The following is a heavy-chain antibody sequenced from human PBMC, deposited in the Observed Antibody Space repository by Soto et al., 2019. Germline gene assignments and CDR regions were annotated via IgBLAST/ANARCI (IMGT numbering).Heavy chain of an antibody. CDR3: ARDYWYRLDY. CDR2: IWHDGRTK. Sequence: GGSLRLSCAASGFTFSNYGMHWVRQAPGKGLEWVTVIWHDGRTKYYADSVKGRFTVSRDSAKNSLYLHMDSLRAEDTAVYYCARDYWYRLDYWGQGALVTVSS. D-gene: IGHD2-8*02. CDR1: GFTFSNYG. V-gene: IGHV3-33*01. J-gene: IGHJ4*02.